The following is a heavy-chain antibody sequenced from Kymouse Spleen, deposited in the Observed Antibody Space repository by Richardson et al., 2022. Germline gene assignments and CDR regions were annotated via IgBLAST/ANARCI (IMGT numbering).Heavy chain of an antibody. J-gene: IGHJ5*02. Sequence: EVQLVESGGGLVKPGGSLRLSCAASGFTFSNAWMSWVRQAPGKGLEWVGRIKSKTDGGTTDYAAPVKGRFTISRDDSKNTLYLQMNSLKTEDTAVYYCTTDQWELAPHWFDPWGQGTLVTVSS. CDR3: TTDQWELAPHWFDP. D-gene: IGHD1-26*01. CDR2: IKSKTDGGTT. V-gene: IGHV3-15*01. CDR1: GFTFSNAW.